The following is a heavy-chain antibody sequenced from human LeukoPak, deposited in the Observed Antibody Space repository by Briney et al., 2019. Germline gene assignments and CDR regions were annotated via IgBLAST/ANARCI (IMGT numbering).Heavy chain of an antibody. CDR3: AREVPSTMVRGVCCHYYMDV. Sequence: PSETLSLTCTVSGGSISSYYWSWIRQPPGKGLEWIGYIYYSGSTNYNPSLKSRVTISVDTSKNQFSLKLSSVTAADTAVYYCAREVPSTMVRGVCCHYYMDVWGKGTTVTVSS. D-gene: IGHD3-10*01. J-gene: IGHJ6*03. CDR1: GGSISSYY. V-gene: IGHV4-59*01. CDR2: IYYSGST.